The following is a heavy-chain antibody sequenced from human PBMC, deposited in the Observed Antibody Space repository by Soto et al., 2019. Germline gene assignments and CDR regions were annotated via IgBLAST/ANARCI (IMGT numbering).Heavy chain of an antibody. Sequence: EVQLVESGGGLVKPGGSLRLSCAASGFTFSSYSMNWVRQAPGKGLEWVSSISSSSSYIYYADSVKGRFTISRDNAKNSLYLQMNNLKAEDTAVYYCARGDCSGGSCYSRRFRTTWFDPWGQGTLDTVSS. CDR3: ARGDCSGGSCYSRRFRTTWFDP. CDR1: GFTFSSYS. J-gene: IGHJ5*02. D-gene: IGHD2-15*01. CDR2: ISSSSSYI. V-gene: IGHV3-21*01.